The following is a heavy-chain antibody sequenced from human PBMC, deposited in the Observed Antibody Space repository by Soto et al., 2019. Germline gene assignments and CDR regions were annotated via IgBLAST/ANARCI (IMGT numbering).Heavy chain of an antibody. Sequence: QVQLQQWGAGLLKPSETLSLTCAVYGGSFSGYYWSWIRQPPGKGLEWIGEINHSGSTNYNPSLKSRVTISVDTSKNQFSLKLSSVTAADTAVYYSARVRRVGSGSPLGYWGQGTLVTVSS. CDR3: ARVRRVGSGSPLGY. J-gene: IGHJ4*02. CDR2: INHSGST. CDR1: GGSFSGYY. D-gene: IGHD3-10*01. V-gene: IGHV4-34*01.